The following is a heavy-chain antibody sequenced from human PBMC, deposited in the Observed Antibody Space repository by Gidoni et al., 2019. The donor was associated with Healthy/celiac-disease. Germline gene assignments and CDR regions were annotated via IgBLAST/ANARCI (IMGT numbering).Heavy chain of an antibody. CDR2: INPSGGST. CDR1: GYTFTSYY. CDR3: ALVVAAPVFDY. J-gene: IGHJ4*02. V-gene: IGHV1-46*01. Sequence: QVQRVQSGAEVKKPGASVKVSCRGSGYTFTSYYMHWVRQAPGQGLEWMGIINPSGGSTSYAPKFQGRVTMTRDTSTSTVYMELSSLRSEDTAVYYCALVVAAPVFDYWGQGTLVTVSS. D-gene: IGHD2-15*01.